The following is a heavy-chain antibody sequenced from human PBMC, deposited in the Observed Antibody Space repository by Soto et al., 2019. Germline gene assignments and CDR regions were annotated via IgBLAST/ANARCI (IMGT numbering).Heavy chain of an antibody. V-gene: IGHV1-18*01. CDR2: ISAYNGNT. D-gene: IGHD3-22*01. Sequence: QVQLVQSGAEVKKPGASVKVSCKASGYTFTSYGISWVRQAPGQGLEWMGWISAYNGNTNYAQKLQGRVTMTTDTSTSTAYRELRSLRSDDTAVYYCARVHDSSGYYTEYYFDYWGQGTLVTVSS. CDR1: GYTFTSYG. J-gene: IGHJ4*02. CDR3: ARVHDSSGYYTEYYFDY.